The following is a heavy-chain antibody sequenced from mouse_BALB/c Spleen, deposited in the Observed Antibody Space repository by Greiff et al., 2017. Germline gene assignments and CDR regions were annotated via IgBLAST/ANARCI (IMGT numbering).Heavy chain of an antibody. CDR1: GFNIKDTY. D-gene: IGHD4-1*01. Sequence: EVKLMESGAELVKPGASVKLSCTASGFNIKDTYMHWVKQRPEQGLEWIGRIDPANGNTKYDPKFQGKATITADTSSNTAYLQLSSLTSEDTAVYYCAGTGTGYAMDYWGQGTSVTVSS. V-gene: IGHV14-3*02. CDR3: AGTGTGYAMDY. CDR2: IDPANGNT. J-gene: IGHJ4*01.